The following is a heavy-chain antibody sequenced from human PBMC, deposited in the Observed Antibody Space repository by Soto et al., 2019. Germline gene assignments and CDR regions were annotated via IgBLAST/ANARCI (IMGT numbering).Heavy chain of an antibody. CDR1: GGSFSGYY. V-gene: IGHV4-34*01. D-gene: IGHD2-15*01. CDR3: ARDAVVVAATRGRYFDL. Sequence: QVQLQQWDAGLLKPSETLSLTCAVYGGSFSGYYWSWIRQPPGKGLEWIGEINHSGSTNYNPSLKSRVTISVDTSKNQFSLKLSSVTAADTAVYYCARDAVVVAATRGRYFDLWGRGTLVTVSS. CDR2: INHSGST. J-gene: IGHJ2*01.